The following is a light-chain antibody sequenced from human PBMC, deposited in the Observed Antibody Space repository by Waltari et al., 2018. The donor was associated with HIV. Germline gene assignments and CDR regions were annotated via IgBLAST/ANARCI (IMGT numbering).Light chain of an antibody. V-gene: IGLV1-40*01. CDR1: STNIGAAFP. Sequence: QSVLTPPPSVPWAPGPGVALPCTGNSTNIGAAFPLHQYHHLPGTAPKLVMFDTYSRPSGGPARISGSKSGTSASLAITGLQAEDEASYYCQSYDSSLSGVVFGGGTKLTGL. CDR3: QSYDSSLSGVV. CDR2: DTY. J-gene: IGLJ2*01.